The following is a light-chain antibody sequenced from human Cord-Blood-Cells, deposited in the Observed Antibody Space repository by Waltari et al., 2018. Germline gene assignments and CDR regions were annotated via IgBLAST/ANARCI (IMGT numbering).Light chain of an antibody. J-gene: IGLJ1*01. CDR2: DDS. V-gene: IGLV3-21*03. CDR1: NLGSKS. Sequence: SYVVTQTPSVSVAPGKTARITCGGNNLGSKSVPWYQQKPGQAPVLVVYDDSDRPSGIPERFSGSNSGNTATLTISRVEAGDEADYYCQVWDSSSDHYVFGTGTKVTVL. CDR3: QVWDSSSDHYV.